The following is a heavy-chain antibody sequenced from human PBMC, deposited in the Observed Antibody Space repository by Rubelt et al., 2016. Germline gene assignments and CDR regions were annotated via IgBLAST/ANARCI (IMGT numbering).Heavy chain of an antibody. CDR2: IYYSGST. J-gene: IGHJ6*03. CDR1: GGSISSSSYY. D-gene: IGHD6-13*01. Sequence: QLQLQESGPGLVKPSETLSLTCTVSGGSISSSSYYWGWIRQPPGKGLEWIGSIYYSGSTNSNPSLKSRVTISVATSKNQFSRKLSAVTAADTAVYYCARGGSLGYSYYYYYMDVWGKGTTVTVSS. CDR3: ARGGSLGYSYYYYYMDV. V-gene: IGHV4-39*07.